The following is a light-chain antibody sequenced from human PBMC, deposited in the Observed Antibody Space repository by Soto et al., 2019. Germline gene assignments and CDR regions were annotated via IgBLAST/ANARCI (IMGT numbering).Light chain of an antibody. CDR3: QQYNKWPLT. V-gene: IGKV3-15*01. Sequence: EIVMTQSPATLSVSPGERATLSCRASESVSSLAWYQQKPGQVPRLLIYDASSRAIGIPARFSGSGSGTEFTLTISSLQSEDFAVYYCQQYNKWPLTFGGGTKVEIK. J-gene: IGKJ4*01. CDR1: ESVSS. CDR2: DAS.